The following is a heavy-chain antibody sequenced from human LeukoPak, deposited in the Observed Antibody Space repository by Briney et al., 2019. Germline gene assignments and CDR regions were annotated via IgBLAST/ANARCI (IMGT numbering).Heavy chain of an antibody. J-gene: IGHJ1*01. D-gene: IGHD4-11*01. CDR1: GGTFSRYT. V-gene: IGHV1-69*02. CDR3: ARTTTVTREYFQH. Sequence: SVKVSRKASGGTFSRYTISWVRQAPGQGLEWMGRIIPILGIANYAQKFQGRVTITADKSTSTAYMELSSLRSEDTAVYYCARTTTVTREYFQHWGQGTLVTVSS. CDR2: IIPILGIA.